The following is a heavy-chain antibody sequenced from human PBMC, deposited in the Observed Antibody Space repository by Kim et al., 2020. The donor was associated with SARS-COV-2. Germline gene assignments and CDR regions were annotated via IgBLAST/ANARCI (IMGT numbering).Heavy chain of an antibody. Sequence: SETLSLTCTVSGGSISSSSYYWGWIRQPPGKGLEWIGSIYYSGSTYYNPSLKSRVTISVDTSKNQFSLKLSSVTAADTAVYYCARLGYCSGGSCYARFDPWGQGTLVTVSS. J-gene: IGHJ5*02. CDR2: IYYSGST. CDR3: ARLGYCSGGSCYARFDP. V-gene: IGHV4-39*01. D-gene: IGHD2-15*01. CDR1: GGSISSSSYY.